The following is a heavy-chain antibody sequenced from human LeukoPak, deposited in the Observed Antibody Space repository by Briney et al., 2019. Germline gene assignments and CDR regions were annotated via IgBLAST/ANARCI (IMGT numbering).Heavy chain of an antibody. CDR1: GGSISSYY. D-gene: IGHD1-26*01. CDR2: IYYSGST. V-gene: IGHV4-59*08. J-gene: IGHJ4*02. CDR3: ARLAKGSGSYEASPLDY. Sequence: SETLSLTCTVSGGSISSYYWSWIRQPPGKGLEWIGYIYYSGSTNYNPSLKSRVTISVDTSKNQFSLKLSSVTAADTAVYYCARLAKGSGSYEASPLDYWGQGTLVIVSA.